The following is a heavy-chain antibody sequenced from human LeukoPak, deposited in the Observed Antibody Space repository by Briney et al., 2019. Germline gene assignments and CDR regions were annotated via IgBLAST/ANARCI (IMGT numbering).Heavy chain of an antibody. Sequence: SETLSLTCNVSGGSITNSYWNWIRQPPGKGLEWIGYIHYSGNSNYNSFLKSRVTISVDTSKNQFSLNLNSVTAADTAMYYCARDGQFGGCRGFWYFDLWGRGTLVTVSS. V-gene: IGHV4-59*01. CDR2: IHYSGNS. CDR1: GGSITNSY. J-gene: IGHJ2*01. D-gene: IGHD2-15*01. CDR3: ARDGQFGGCRGFWYFDL.